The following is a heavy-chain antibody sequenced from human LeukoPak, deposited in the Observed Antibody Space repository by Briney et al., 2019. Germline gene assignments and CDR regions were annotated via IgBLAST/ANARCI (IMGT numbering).Heavy chain of an antibody. CDR3: AKARVVVVPAAPWSYFDY. V-gene: IGHV3-23*01. D-gene: IGHD2-2*01. CDR2: ISGTGGST. CDR1: GFTFSSYA. J-gene: IGHJ4*02. Sequence: GGSLRLSCAASGFTFSSYAMSWVRQAPGKGLEWVSAISGTGGSTYYADSVKGRFPISRDNSKNTLYLQMNSLRAEDTAVYYCAKARVVVVPAAPWSYFDYWGQGTLVTVSS.